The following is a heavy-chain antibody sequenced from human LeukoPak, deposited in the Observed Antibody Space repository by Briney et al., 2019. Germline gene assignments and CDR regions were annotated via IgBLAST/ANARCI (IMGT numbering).Heavy chain of an antibody. J-gene: IGHJ4*02. CDR2: IWYDGSNK. CDR3: ARSDSRIQLWLHGQLIDY. D-gene: IGHD5-18*01. Sequence: GGSLRLSCAASGFTFSSYGMHWVRQAPGKGLEWVAGIWYDGSNKYYADSVKGRFTISRDNSKNTLYLQMNSLRAEDTAVYYCARSDSRIQLWLHGQLIDYWGQGTLVTVSS. CDR1: GFTFSSYG. V-gene: IGHV3-33*01.